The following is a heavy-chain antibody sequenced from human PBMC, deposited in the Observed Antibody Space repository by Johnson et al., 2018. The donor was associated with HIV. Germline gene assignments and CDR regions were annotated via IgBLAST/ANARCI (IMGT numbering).Heavy chain of an antibody. CDR1: GFTVSRSY. J-gene: IGHJ3*02. V-gene: IGHV3-53*01. Sequence: MQLVESGGGLIQPGGSLRLSCAASGFTVSRSYMSWVRQAPGKGLEWVSVIYSGGSTYYADSVKGRCTISRDNSKNTLHLQMKSLRAEDTAVYYCTSDRRGSSGAFDIWGQGTMVTVSS. CDR2: IYSGGST. D-gene: IGHD1-26*01. CDR3: TSDRRGSSGAFDI.